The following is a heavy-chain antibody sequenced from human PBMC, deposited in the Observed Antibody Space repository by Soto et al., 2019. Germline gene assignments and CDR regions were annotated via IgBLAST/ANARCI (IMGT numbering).Heavy chain of an antibody. D-gene: IGHD3-3*01. CDR1: GFTFSSYG. J-gene: IGHJ6*02. CDR3: AKSLRFLVLDGMDV. V-gene: IGHV3-30*18. CDR2: ISYDGSNK. Sequence: QVQLVESGGGVVQPGRSLRLSCAASGFTFSSYGMHWVRQAPGKGLEWVAVISYDGSNKNYADSVKGRFTISRDNSKNTLYLQMNSLRAEDTAVYYCAKSLRFLVLDGMDVWGQGTTVTVSS.